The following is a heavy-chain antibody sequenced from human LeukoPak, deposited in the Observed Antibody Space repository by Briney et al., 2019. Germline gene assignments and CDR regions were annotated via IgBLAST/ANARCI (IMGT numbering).Heavy chain of an antibody. V-gene: IGHV5-51*01. CDR1: CTRFTNYW. Sequence: GASLKTSFKSSCTRFTNYWIDWVRPLPGKGLEWMGIIYPNDSDTKYSRCFQGQVPISDDQSHSTADLPWSSLKASDTAMYYCARRSSSWDRYDNWGQGTLVTVSS. D-gene: IGHD6-13*01. CDR2: IYPNDSDT. J-gene: IGHJ4*02. CDR3: ARRSSSWDRYDN.